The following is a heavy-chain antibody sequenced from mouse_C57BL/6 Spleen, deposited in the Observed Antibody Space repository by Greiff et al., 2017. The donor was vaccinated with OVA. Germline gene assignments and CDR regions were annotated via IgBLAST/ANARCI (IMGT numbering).Heavy chain of an antibody. CDR2: IYPGDGDT. Sequence: QVQLQQSGAELVKPGASVKISCKASGYAFSSYWMNWVKQRPGKGLEWIGQIYPGDGDTNYNGKFKGKATLTADKSSSTAYMQLSSLTSEDSAVYFCARWGIGVDSYAMDYWGQGTSVTVSS. J-gene: IGHJ4*01. CDR3: ARWGIGVDSYAMDY. CDR1: GYAFSSYW. D-gene: IGHD1-1*01. V-gene: IGHV1-80*01.